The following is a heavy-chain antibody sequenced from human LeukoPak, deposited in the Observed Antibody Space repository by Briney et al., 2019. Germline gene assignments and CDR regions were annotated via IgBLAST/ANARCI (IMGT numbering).Heavy chain of an antibody. CDR2: IYYSGST. D-gene: IGHD3-9*01. Sequence: KASETLSLTCAVYGGSFSGYYWSWIRQPPGKGLEWIGYIYYSGSTNYNPSLKSRVTISVDTSKNQFSLKLSSVTAADTAVYYCARDDILTGYYDLWGQGTLVTVSS. J-gene: IGHJ4*02. CDR1: GGSFSGYY. CDR3: ARDDILTGYYDL. V-gene: IGHV4-59*01.